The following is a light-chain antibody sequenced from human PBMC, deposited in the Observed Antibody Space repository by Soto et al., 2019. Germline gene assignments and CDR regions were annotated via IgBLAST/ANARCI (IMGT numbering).Light chain of an antibody. J-gene: IGKJ1*01. CDR3: QQYNSYSWT. Sequence: EIVLTQSPGTLSLSPGESATLSCRASRSVSSYLAWYQQKPGQAPRLLIYDASNRATGIPARFSGSGSGTDFTLTISSLQPDDSATYFCQQYNSYSWTFGQGTRWIS. V-gene: IGKV3-11*01. CDR2: DAS. CDR1: RSVSSY.